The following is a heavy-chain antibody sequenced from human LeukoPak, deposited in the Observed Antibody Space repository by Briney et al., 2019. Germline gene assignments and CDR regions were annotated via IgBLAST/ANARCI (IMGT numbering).Heavy chain of an antibody. CDR1: GGSISNYY. J-gene: IGHJ4*02. Sequence: SETLSLTCTVSGGSISNYYWSWIRQPPGKGLEWIGYIYYRGSTNYNPSLKSRVTISVDTSKNQFSLKLSSVTAADTAVNYCARVHSGYDFGNRKYYYFDYWGQGTLVTVSS. V-gene: IGHV4-59*08. D-gene: IGHD5-12*01. CDR3: ARVHSGYDFGNRKYYYFDY. CDR2: IYYRGST.